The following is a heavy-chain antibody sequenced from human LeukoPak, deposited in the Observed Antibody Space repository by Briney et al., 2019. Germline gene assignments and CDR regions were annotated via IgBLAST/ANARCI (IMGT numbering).Heavy chain of an antibody. Sequence: SETLSLTCTVSGGSISSNYWSWIRQPPGKGLEWIGYIYYSGSTNYNPSLKSRVTISVDTSKNQFSLKLSSVTAADTAVYYCAREGVSWYYDFWSGYLIDYWGQGTLVTVSS. J-gene: IGHJ4*02. CDR1: GGSISSNY. D-gene: IGHD3-3*01. CDR3: AREGVSWYYDFWSGYLIDY. CDR2: IYYSGST. V-gene: IGHV4-59*12.